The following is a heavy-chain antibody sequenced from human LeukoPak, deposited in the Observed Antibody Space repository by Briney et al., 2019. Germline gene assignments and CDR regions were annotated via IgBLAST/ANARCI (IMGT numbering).Heavy chain of an antibody. Sequence: PGGSLRLSCAASGFTFSSYGMHWVRQAPGKGLEWVAVIWYDGSNKYYADSVKGRFTISRDNSKNTLYLQMNSLRAEDAAVYYCARVGSTVTTWYYFDYWGQGTLVTVSS. J-gene: IGHJ4*02. CDR1: GFTFSSYG. V-gene: IGHV3-33*01. CDR2: IWYDGSNK. D-gene: IGHD4-17*01. CDR3: ARVGSTVTTWYYFDY.